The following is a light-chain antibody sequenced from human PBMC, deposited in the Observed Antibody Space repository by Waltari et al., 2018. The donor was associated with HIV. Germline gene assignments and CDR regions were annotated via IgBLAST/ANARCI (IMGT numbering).Light chain of an antibody. CDR2: YDV. J-gene: IGLJ2*01. V-gene: IGLV3-21*04. CDR1: QIGDKS. CDR3: QVWDSDSRSVV. Sequence: SYVLTQPPSVSVTPGETAIITCGGHQIGDKSLYWYQQKPGQSPLQVIQYDVERPSGVPERISASKAGQTATLTITRVEAGDEADYFCQVWDSDSRSVVFGGGTNLTVL.